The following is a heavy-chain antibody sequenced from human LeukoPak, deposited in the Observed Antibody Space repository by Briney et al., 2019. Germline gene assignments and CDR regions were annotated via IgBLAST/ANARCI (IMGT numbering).Heavy chain of an antibody. CDR3: AKDAPVNIVVVPAANS. D-gene: IGHD2-2*01. J-gene: IGHJ4*02. CDR2: ISGSGGST. Sequence: GGSLRLSCAASGFTFSSYAMSWVRQAPGKGLEWVSAISGSGGSTYYADSAKGRFTISRDNSKNTLYLQMNSLRAEDTAVYYCAKDAPVNIVVVPAANSWGQGTLVAASS. V-gene: IGHV3-23*01. CDR1: GFTFSSYA.